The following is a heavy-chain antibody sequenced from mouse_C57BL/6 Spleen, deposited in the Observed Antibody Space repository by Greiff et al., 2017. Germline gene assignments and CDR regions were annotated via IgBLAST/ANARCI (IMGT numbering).Heavy chain of an antibody. CDR1: GYTFTSYW. J-gene: IGHJ3*01. Sequence: VQLQQSGTVLARPGASVKMSCKTSGYTFTSYWMHWVKQRPGQGLEWIGAIYPGNSDTSYNQKFKGKAKLTAVTSASTAYMELSSLTNEDSAVYYCTRGDYDYDEAWFAYWGQGTLVTVSA. CDR3: TRGDYDYDEAWFAY. CDR2: IYPGNSDT. V-gene: IGHV1-5*01. D-gene: IGHD2-4*01.